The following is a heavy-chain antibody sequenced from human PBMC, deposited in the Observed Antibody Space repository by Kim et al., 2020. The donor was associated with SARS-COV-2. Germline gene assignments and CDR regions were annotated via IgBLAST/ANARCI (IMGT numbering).Heavy chain of an antibody. J-gene: IGHJ4*02. Sequence: GGSLRLSCSASGFSFSNFGMHWVRQAPGKGLEWAAVISYDGNSKYFADSVKGRFTISRDTSKNTLYLQMNSLRAEDTAMYYFAKDFDFRTRSASYFDYWGQGTLVTVSS. D-gene: IGHD3-9*01. CDR3: AKDFDFRTRSASYFDY. V-gene: IGHV3-30*18. CDR2: ISYDGNSK. CDR1: GFSFSNFG.